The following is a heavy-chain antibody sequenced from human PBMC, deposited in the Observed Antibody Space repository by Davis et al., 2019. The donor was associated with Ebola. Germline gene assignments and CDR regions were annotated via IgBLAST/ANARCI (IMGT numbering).Heavy chain of an antibody. J-gene: IGHJ2*01. V-gene: IGHV1-2*02. Sequence: ASVKVSCKASGYTFTGYYMHWVRQAPGQGLEWMGWINPNSGGTNYAQKFQGRVTITANESTSTAYMELSSLRSEDTAVYYCARDGRDIATSMQYFDLWGRGTLVTVSS. CDR2: INPNSGGT. CDR3: ARDGRDIATSMQYFDL. D-gene: IGHD5-12*01. CDR1: GYTFTGYY.